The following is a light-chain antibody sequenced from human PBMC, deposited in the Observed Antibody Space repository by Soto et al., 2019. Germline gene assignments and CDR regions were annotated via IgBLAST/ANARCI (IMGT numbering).Light chain of an antibody. CDR2: AAS. J-gene: IGKJ5*01. V-gene: IGKV1D-12*01. CDR3: QQGKDFPVT. CDR1: QDISRW. Sequence: DIQMTQSPSSVSASVGDRVTITCRASQDISRWLAWYQQKPGKAPQLLISAASTLHSGVSSRFSGSGSGTDFTLTISSLQPEDFATYYCQQGKDFPVTFGQGTRLEIK.